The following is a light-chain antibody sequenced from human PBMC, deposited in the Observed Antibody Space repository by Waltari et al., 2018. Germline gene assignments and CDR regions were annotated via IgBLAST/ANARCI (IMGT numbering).Light chain of an antibody. CDR1: RSISSW. J-gene: IGKJ1*01. Sequence: DIQMTQSPSTLSASVGDRVTITCRASRSISSWLAWYQQKPGKAPSLLIYKASSLKSGVTSRFSGSGSGTEFILTISSLQPDDFASYYCQQYYDSSTFGQGTKLELK. CDR2: KAS. V-gene: IGKV1-5*03. CDR3: QQYYDSST.